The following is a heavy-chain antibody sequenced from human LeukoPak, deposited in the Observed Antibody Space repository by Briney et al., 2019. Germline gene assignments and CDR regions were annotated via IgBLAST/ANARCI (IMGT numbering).Heavy chain of an antibody. V-gene: IGHV4-59*12. CDR3: ARRLGRKFGERFYYYHYMDV. J-gene: IGHJ6*03. CDR2: VYYTGST. Sequence: SETLSLTCTVSGGSISSYYWSWVRQPPGKGLEWIGFVYYTGSTNYSPSLKSRVTISVDTSKNQFSLKLSSVTAADTAVYYCARRLGRKFGERFYYYHYMDVWGKGTTVTISS. CDR1: GGSISSYY. D-gene: IGHD3-10*01.